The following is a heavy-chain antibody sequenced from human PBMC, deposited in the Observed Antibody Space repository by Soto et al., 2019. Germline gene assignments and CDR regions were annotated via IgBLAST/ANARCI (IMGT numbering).Heavy chain of an antibody. V-gene: IGHV3-49*04. CDR2: IRSKAYGGTT. D-gene: IGHD5-18*01. J-gene: IGHJ6*02. CDR3: TRGMGIQLSRSLPHTYGMDV. Sequence: PGGSLRLSCTASGFTFGDYAMSWVRQAPGKGLEWVGFIRSKAYGGTTEYAASVKGRFTISRDDSKSIAYLQMNSLKTEDTAVYYCTRGMGIQLSRSLPHTYGMDVWGQGTTVTVSS. CDR1: GFTFGDYA.